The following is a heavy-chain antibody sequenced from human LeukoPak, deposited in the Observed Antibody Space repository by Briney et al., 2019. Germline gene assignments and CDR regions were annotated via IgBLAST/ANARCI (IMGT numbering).Heavy chain of an antibody. V-gene: IGHV3-48*04. Sequence: GGSLRLSCAASGFNFNIYSMHWVRQAPGKGLEWLSYISSGSDTIYYADSVKGRFTVSRDNAENSLFLQMNSLRVEDTAVYYCVRTHKIEGCSTSGDSCYSMYRHFDLWGRGSLVTVSS. J-gene: IGHJ2*01. D-gene: IGHD2-15*01. CDR3: VRTHKIEGCSTSGDSCYSMYRHFDL. CDR2: ISSGSDTI. CDR1: GFNFNIYS.